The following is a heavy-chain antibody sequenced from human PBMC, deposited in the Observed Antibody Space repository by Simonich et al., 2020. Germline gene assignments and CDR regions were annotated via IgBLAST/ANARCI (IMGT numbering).Heavy chain of an antibody. CDR1: GFTFSSYA. CDR2: ISYDGSNK. D-gene: IGHD2-15*01. J-gene: IGHJ3*02. Sequence: QVQLVESGGGVVQPGRSLRLSCAASGFTFSSYALHWVRQAQGKGLELGAVISYDGSNKYYADSVKGRFTISRDNSKNTLYLQMNSLRAEDTAVYYCAREGLLLDAFDIWGQGTMVTVSS. V-gene: IGHV3-30*07. CDR3: AREGLLLDAFDI.